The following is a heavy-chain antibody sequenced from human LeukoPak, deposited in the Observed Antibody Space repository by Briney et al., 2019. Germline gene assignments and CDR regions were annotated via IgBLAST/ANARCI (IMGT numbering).Heavy chain of an antibody. Sequence: ASVKVSCKASGYTFTSYVISWVRQAPGQGLEWMGWISAYNGNTNYAQKLQGRVTMTTDTSTSTAYMELRSLRSDDTAVYYCARCRPRYSIVGATMSFWFDPWGQGTLVTVSS. CDR3: ARCRPRYSIVGATMSFWFDP. J-gene: IGHJ5*02. CDR1: GYTFTSYV. D-gene: IGHD1-26*01. V-gene: IGHV1-18*01. CDR2: ISAYNGNT.